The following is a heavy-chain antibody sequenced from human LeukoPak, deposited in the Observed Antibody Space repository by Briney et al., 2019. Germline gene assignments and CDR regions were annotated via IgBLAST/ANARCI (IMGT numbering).Heavy chain of an antibody. CDR2: IYYSGST. CDR1: GGSISSSSYY. Sequence: SETLSLTCTVSGGSISSSSYYWGWIRQPPGKGLEWIGSIYYSGSTYYNPSLKSRVTISVDTSKNQFSLKLSSVTAADTAVYYCARDRRSYYYYGMDVWGQGTTVTVSS. CDR3: ARDRRSYYYYGMDV. V-gene: IGHV4-39*07. J-gene: IGHJ6*02.